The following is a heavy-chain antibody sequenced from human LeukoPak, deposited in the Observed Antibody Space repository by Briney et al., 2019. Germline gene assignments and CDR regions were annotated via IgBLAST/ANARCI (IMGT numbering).Heavy chain of an antibody. CDR2: ITSGSYI. D-gene: IGHD3-10*01. Sequence: GGSLRHSCAASGFTFSSYSMNWVRQAPGKGLEWVSSITSGSYIYYADSVKGRFTVSRDNAKNSLSLQMNSLRAEDTAVYYCARVIPGGSGSEYWGQGTLVTVSS. CDR1: GFTFSSYS. V-gene: IGHV3-21*01. CDR3: ARVIPGGSGSEY. J-gene: IGHJ4*02.